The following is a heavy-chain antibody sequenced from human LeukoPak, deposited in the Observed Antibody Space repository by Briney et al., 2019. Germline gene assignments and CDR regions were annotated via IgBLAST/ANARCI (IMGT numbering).Heavy chain of an antibody. CDR1: GGSISSYY. CDR3: ARVGAALRGFDY. D-gene: IGHD3-10*01. CDR2: IYYSGST. J-gene: IGHJ4*02. V-gene: IGHV4-59*12. Sequence: SETLSLTCTVSGGSISSYYWSWIRQPPGKGLEWIGYIYYSGSTYYNPSLKSRVTISVDRSKNQFSLKLSSVTAADTAVYYCARVGAALRGFDYWGQGTLVTVSS.